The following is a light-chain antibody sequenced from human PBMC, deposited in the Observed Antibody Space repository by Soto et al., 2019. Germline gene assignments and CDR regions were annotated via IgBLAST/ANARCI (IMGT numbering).Light chain of an antibody. CDR1: QSVSSY. V-gene: IGKV3-11*01. CDR3: QQHNNWPPIT. Sequence: EIFLTQSPATLSLSPGSRAPLSCRARQSVSSYLAWYQQTPGQAPTLLIYDASTRATGIPDTFSGSGSGTDFTLTISSLQPEDLAVYYCQQHNNWPPITFGQGTRLEN. CDR2: DAS. J-gene: IGKJ5*01.